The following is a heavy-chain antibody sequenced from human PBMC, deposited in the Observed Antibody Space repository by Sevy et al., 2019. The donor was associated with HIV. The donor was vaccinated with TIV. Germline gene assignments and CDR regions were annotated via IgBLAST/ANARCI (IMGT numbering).Heavy chain of an antibody. Sequence: SETLSLTCTVSGGSISSYYWSWIRQPPGKGLEWIGYIYYSGSTNYNPSLKSRVTISVDTSKNQFSLKLSSVTAADTAVYYCAREGPYGDYFNWFDPWGQGTLVIVSS. J-gene: IGHJ5*02. CDR1: GGSISSYY. D-gene: IGHD4-17*01. V-gene: IGHV4-59*01. CDR2: IYYSGST. CDR3: AREGPYGDYFNWFDP.